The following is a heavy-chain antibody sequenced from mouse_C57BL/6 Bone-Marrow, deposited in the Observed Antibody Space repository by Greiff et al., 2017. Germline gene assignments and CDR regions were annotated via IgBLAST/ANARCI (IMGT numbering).Heavy chain of an antibody. CDR2: IDPENGDT. CDR1: GFNIKDDY. J-gene: IGHJ3*01. V-gene: IGHV14-4*01. Sequence: VQLQQSGAELVRPGASVKLSCTASGFNIKDDYMHWVKQRPEQGLEWIGWIDPENGDTEYASKFQGKATITADTSYNTAYLQLSSLTSEDTAVYYCAGVLLRYWFAYWGQGTLVTVSA. D-gene: IGHD1-1*01. CDR3: AGVLLRYWFAY.